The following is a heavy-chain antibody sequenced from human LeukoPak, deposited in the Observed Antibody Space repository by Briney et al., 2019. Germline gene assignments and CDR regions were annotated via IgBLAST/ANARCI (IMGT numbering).Heavy chain of an antibody. CDR1: GFTFSSYS. J-gene: IGHJ4*02. V-gene: IGHV3-21*01. CDR3: ARLPFEAAAVDY. Sequence: GGSLRLSCAASGFTFSSYSMNWVRQAPGKGLEWVSSISSSSSYIYYADSVKGRFTISRDNAKNSLYLQMNSLRAEDTAVYYCARLPFEAAAVDYWGQGTLVTVSS. D-gene: IGHD6-13*01. CDR2: ISSSSSYI.